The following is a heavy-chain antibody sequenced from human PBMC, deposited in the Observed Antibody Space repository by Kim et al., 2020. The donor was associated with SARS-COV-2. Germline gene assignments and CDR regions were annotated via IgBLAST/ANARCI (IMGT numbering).Heavy chain of an antibody. V-gene: IGHV4-59*08. CDR1: GGSISSYY. J-gene: IGHJ4*02. CDR2: IYYSGST. CDR3: ARHSLVRGVIIGFDF. D-gene: IGHD3-10*01. Sequence: SETLSLTCTVSGGSISSYYWSWIRQPPGKGLEWIGYIYYSGSTNYNPSLKSRVTISVDTSKNQFSLKLSSVTAADTAVYYCARHSLVRGVIIGFDFWGQGTLVTVSS.